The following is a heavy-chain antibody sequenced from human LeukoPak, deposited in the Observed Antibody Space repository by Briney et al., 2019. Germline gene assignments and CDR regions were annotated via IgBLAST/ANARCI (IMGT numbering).Heavy chain of an antibody. CDR1: GYSFTSYW. D-gene: IGHD2-2*01. Sequence: GESLKISCKGSGYSFTSYWSGWVRQMPGKGLEWMGIIYPGDSDTRYSPSFQGQVTISAEKSISTAYLQWSSLKASDTALYYCARLPGYCSSTSCSYAYNWFDPWGQGTLVTVSS. V-gene: IGHV5-51*01. CDR3: ARLPGYCSSTSCSYAYNWFDP. J-gene: IGHJ5*02. CDR2: IYPGDSDT.